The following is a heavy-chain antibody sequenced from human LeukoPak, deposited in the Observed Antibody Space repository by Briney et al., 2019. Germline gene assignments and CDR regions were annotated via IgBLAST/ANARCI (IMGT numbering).Heavy chain of an antibody. Sequence: GRSLRLSCAASGFTFSSYAMHWVRQAPGKGLEWVAVISYDGSNKYYADSEKGRFTISRDNSKNTLYLQMNSLRAEDTAVYYCAPREYQLLPLGYWGQGTLVTVSS. D-gene: IGHD2-2*01. J-gene: IGHJ4*02. CDR3: APREYQLLPLGY. CDR1: GFTFSSYA. CDR2: ISYDGSNK. V-gene: IGHV3-30-3*01.